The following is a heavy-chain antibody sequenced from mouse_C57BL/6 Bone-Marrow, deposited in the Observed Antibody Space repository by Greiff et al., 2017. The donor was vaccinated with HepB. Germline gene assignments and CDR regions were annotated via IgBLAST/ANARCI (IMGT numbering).Heavy chain of an antibody. D-gene: IGHD2-10*01. V-gene: IGHV14-4*01. J-gene: IGHJ2*01. CDR2: IDPENGDT. CDR1: GFNIKDDY. Sequence: VQLQQSGAELVRPGASVKLSCTASGFNIKDDYMHWVKQRPEQGLEWIGWIDPENGDTEYASKFQGKATITADTSSNTAYLQLSSLTSEDTAVYYCTPYSYYFDYWGQGTTLTVS. CDR3: TPYSYYFDY.